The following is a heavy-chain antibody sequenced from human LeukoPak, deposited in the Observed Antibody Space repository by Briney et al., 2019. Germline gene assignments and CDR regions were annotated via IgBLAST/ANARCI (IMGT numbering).Heavy chain of an antibody. J-gene: IGHJ4*02. Sequence: GASVKVSCKASGYTFTGYYMHWVRQAPGQGLEWMGRINPNSGGTNYAQKFQGRVTMTRDTSISTAYMELSRLRSDDTAVYYCATDVAYCGGDCYSTQQNWGQGTLVTVSS. CDR1: GYTFTGYY. D-gene: IGHD2-21*02. CDR2: INPNSGGT. V-gene: IGHV1-2*06. CDR3: ATDVAYCGGDCYSTQQN.